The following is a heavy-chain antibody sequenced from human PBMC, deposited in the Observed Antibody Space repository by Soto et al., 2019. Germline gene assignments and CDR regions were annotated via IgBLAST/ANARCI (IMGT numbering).Heavy chain of an antibody. CDR2: IKQDGSEK. D-gene: IGHD6-19*01. V-gene: IGHV3-7*03. J-gene: IGHJ5*02. CDR1: GFTFSTFW. Sequence: EVQLVESGGGLVQPGASLRLSCAASGFTFSTFWMNWVRQAPGKGLEWVANIKQDGSEKYYLDSVKGRFTVSRDNAKNSLYLQMNSLRAEDTAVYYCARVIAVSGNWFDPWGQGTLVTVSS. CDR3: ARVIAVSGNWFDP.